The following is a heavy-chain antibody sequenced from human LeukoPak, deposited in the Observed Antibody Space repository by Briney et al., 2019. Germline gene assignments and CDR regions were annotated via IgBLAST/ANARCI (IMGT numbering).Heavy chain of an antibody. CDR3: ARERAFRVGTKAGAFDI. V-gene: IGHV4-59*01. CDR1: GGSISSYY. D-gene: IGHD1-26*01. J-gene: IGHJ3*02. Sequence: NPSETLSLTCTVSGGSISSYYWSWIRQPPGKGLEWIGSISYSGATNYSPSLKSRVTISLDTSKNHFSLNLSSVTAADTAVYYCARERAFRVGTKAGAFDIWGQGTMVTVSS. CDR2: ISYSGAT.